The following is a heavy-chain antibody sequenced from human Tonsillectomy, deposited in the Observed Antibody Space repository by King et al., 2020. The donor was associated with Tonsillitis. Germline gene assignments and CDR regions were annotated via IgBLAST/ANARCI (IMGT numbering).Heavy chain of an antibody. CDR1: GGSISSSSYY. CDR3: ARRYYDSSGYYYVLNAFDI. Sequence: LPLQESGPGLVKPSETLSLTCTVSGGSISSSSYYWGWIRQPPGKGLEWIGSIYYSGSTYYNPSLKSRVTISVDTSKNQFSLKLSSVTAADTAVYYCARRYYDSSGYYYVLNAFDIWGQGTMVTVSS. D-gene: IGHD3-22*01. CDR2: IYYSGST. J-gene: IGHJ3*02. V-gene: IGHV4-39*01.